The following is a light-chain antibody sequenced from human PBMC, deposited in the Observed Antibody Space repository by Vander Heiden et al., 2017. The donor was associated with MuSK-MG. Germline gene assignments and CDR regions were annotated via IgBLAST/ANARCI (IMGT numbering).Light chain of an antibody. Sequence: DIQMTQSPSTLSASVGDRVTITCRASQRISSWLAWYQQKPGKAPNLLIYKASRLESGVPSRFSGSGSGTEFTLTISSLHPDDFATYYCQQDNSYSRTFGQGTKVEIK. CDR1: QRISSW. J-gene: IGKJ1*01. CDR2: KAS. CDR3: QQDNSYSRT. V-gene: IGKV1-5*03.